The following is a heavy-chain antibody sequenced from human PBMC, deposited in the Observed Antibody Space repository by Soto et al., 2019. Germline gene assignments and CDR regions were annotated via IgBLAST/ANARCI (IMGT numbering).Heavy chain of an antibody. CDR2: IGDSGAST. Sequence: EVLLLESGGGLVQPGGSLRLSCEASGFSFSSFAMNWVRQAPGKGLEWVSAIGDSGASTYYADSVKGRFTISTDNSRNTLYLQLNSLRAEDTDVYYCAKGVELDVWGNGTTVTVSS. CDR3: AKGVELDV. J-gene: IGHJ6*04. D-gene: IGHD1-26*01. V-gene: IGHV3-23*01. CDR1: GFSFSSFA.